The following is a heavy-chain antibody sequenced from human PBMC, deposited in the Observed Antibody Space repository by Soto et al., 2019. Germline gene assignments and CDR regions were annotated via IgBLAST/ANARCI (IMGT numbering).Heavy chain of an antibody. J-gene: IGHJ4*02. D-gene: IGHD4-4*01. CDR3: ARLGTPDYIMRGHVDS. Sequence: QLQLQESGPGLVKPSETLSLTCTVSGGSISSSSSYWGWIRQPPGKGLEWIGSIYYSGSTYYNPSLKSRVNILQDTSKNQFSLNLTSMTAADTAVYYCARLGTPDYIMRGHVDSWGQGTLVTVSS. CDR2: IYYSGST. CDR1: GGSISSSSSY. V-gene: IGHV4-39*01.